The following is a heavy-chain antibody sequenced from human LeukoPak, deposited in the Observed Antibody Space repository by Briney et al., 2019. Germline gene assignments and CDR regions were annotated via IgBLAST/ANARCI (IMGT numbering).Heavy chain of an antibody. V-gene: IGHV4-30-4*01. CDR3: ARHYSHSGTSYYYYGVDV. CDR2: IYYSGST. J-gene: IGHJ6*02. D-gene: IGHD1-26*01. Sequence: SETLSLTCTVSGGSISSGDYYWSWIRQPPGKGLEWIGYIYYSGSTYYNPSLKSRVTISVDTSKNQFSLRLSSVTAADTAVYYCARHYSHSGTSYYYYGVDVWGQGTTVTVSS. CDR1: GGSISSGDYY.